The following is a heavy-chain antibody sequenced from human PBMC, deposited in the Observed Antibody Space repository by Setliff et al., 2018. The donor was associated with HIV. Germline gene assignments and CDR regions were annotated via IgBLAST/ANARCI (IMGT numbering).Heavy chain of an antibody. CDR3: ARQDIPTGYYLFDY. Sequence: GASVKVSCKASGYKFTGHHIQWMRQAPGQGLEWMGRINPNMGVTQYAQKFQGRIIMTRDTSINTVYMELSSLTSDDTALYYCARQDIPTGYYLFDYWGQGTQVTVSS. D-gene: IGHD3-9*01. J-gene: IGHJ4*02. CDR1: GYKFTGHH. V-gene: IGHV1-2*06. CDR2: INPNMGVT.